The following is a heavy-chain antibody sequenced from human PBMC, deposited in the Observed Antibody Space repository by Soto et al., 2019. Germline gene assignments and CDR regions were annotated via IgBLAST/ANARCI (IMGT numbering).Heavy chain of an antibody. CDR3: ASYGRGTYYYGYYFHH. J-gene: IGHJ4*02. CDR2: IHHSGST. Sequence: LPETLSLTCAVYGGSFSDYYWTWIRQPPGKGLEWIGEIHHSGSTNYNPSLKGRVTISLDTSKNQFSLKLSSVTAADAAVYYCASYGRGTYYYGYYFHHWGQGTPVTVSS. CDR1: GGSFSDYY. D-gene: IGHD3-10*01. V-gene: IGHV4-34*01.